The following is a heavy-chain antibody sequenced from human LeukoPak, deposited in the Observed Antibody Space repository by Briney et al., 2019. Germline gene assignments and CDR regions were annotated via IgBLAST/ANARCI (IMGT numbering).Heavy chain of an antibody. Sequence: PGGSLRLSCAASGFTFSDYDMHWVRQATGKGLEWVSSIGTAGDTYYTRSLKGRFTISRENAKNSLYLQMNSLRAGDPAVYYCARVAKERVGGVYYFDYWGQGTLVTVSS. CDR3: ARVAKERVGGVYYFDY. D-gene: IGHD1-1*01. V-gene: IGHV3-13*01. CDR2: IGTAGDT. CDR1: GFTFSDYD. J-gene: IGHJ4*02.